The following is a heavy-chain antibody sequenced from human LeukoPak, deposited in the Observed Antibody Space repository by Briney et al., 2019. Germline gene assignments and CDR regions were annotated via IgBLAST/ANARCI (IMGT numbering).Heavy chain of an antibody. V-gene: IGHV4-4*07. D-gene: IGHD6-13*01. J-gene: IGHJ6*03. Sequence: SETLSLTXTVSGGSIRSYYWSWIRQPAGKGLEWIGRIYTSGSTNYNPSLKSRVTMSVDTSKNQFSLKLSSVTAADTAVYYCARDPAFRSSSDYMDVWGKGTTVTVSS. CDR1: GGSIRSYY. CDR3: ARDPAFRSSSDYMDV. CDR2: IYTSGST.